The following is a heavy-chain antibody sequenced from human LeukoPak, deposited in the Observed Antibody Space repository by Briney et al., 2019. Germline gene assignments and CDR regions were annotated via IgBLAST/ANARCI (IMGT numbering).Heavy chain of an antibody. J-gene: IGHJ4*02. D-gene: IGHD2-2*01. CDR1: GFTFSTYS. Sequence: GGSLRLSCAASGFTFSTYSMNWVRKAPGKGLEWVSYIGRSSSPIYYADSVKGRFTISRDNAKNSLYLQMNGLGAEDTAVYYCARGPSSQFRTDYWGQGTLVTVSS. V-gene: IGHV3-48*01. CDR2: IGRSSSPI. CDR3: ARGPSSQFRTDY.